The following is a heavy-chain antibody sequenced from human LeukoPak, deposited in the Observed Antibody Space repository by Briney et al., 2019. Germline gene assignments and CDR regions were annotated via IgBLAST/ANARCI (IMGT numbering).Heavy chain of an antibody. CDR1: GYTFTSYG. D-gene: IGHD2-15*01. CDR3: AYVCSGGSCYFV. CDR2: ISAYNGNT. V-gene: IGHV1-18*01. J-gene: IGHJ4*02. Sequence: ASVKVSCKASGYTFTSYGISWVRQAPGQGLEWMGWISAYNGNTNYAQKFQGRVTITADKSTSTAYMELSSLRSEDTAVYYCAYVCSGGSCYFVWGQGTLVTVSS.